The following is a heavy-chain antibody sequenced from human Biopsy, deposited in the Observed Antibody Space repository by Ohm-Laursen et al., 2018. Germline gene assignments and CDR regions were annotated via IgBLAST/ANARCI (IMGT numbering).Heavy chain of an antibody. CDR2: MTPKTGKT. CDR1: GYTFTDYD. J-gene: IGHJ4*02. V-gene: IGHV1-8*01. Sequence: ASVKVSCKPSGYTFTDYDINWVRQASGQGLEWVGWMTPKTGKTGYTQKLQGRPTMTRDTSTSTAYMELSSLRSEDTAIYYCARGGYDYDYWGQGTLVTVSS. D-gene: IGHD5-12*01. CDR3: ARGGYDYDY.